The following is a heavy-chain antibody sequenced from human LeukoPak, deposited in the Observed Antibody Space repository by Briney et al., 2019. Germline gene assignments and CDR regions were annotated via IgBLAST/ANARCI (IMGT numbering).Heavy chain of an antibody. J-gene: IGHJ6*02. CDR2: ISSSSSYI. V-gene: IGHV3-21*01. CDR3: AREGYDSSGYPTLPYYGMDV. D-gene: IGHD3-22*01. CDR1: GFTFSSYS. Sequence: PGGSLRLSCAASGFTFSSYSMNWVRQAPEKGLEWVSSISSSSSYIYYADSVKGRFTISRDNAKNSLYLQMNSLRAEDTAVYYCAREGYDSSGYPTLPYYGMDVWGQGTTVTVSS.